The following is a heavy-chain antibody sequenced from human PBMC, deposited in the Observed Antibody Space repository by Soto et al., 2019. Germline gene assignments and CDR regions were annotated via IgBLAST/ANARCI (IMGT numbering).Heavy chain of an antibody. CDR3: TRWAYSYGWYFDY. Sequence: EVQLVESGGGLVQPGGSLKLSCAASGFTFSGCAMHWVRQASGKGLEWLGRIRSKPNNYATEYAASVQGRFTISRDDSKDTAYLEMNSLTTEDTAVYYCTRWAYSYGWYFDYWGQGALVTVSS. V-gene: IGHV3-73*01. J-gene: IGHJ4*02. CDR2: IRSKPNNYAT. D-gene: IGHD6-19*01. CDR1: GFTFSGCA.